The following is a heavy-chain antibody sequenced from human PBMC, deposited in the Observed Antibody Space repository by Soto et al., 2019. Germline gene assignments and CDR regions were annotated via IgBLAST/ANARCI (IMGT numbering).Heavy chain of an antibody. CDR3: ATHGFYRMGV. J-gene: IGHJ6*02. D-gene: IGHD6-25*01. CDR2: IHHSGAT. Sequence: QVQLQESGPGLVQPSGTLSVTCAVSGDSITGDNWWSWVRQPPGKGLEWIGEIHHSGATNYNPSLKSRVTISVDASKNQFSLKLNSVTAADTAMFYCATHGFYRMGVWGRGTTVTVS. V-gene: IGHV4-4*02. CDR1: GDSITGDNW.